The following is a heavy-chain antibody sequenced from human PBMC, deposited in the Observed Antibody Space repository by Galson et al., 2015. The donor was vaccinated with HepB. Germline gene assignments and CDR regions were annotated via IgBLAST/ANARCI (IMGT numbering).Heavy chain of an antibody. V-gene: IGHV4-34*01. CDR2: INHSGST. CDR1: GGSFSGYY. D-gene: IGHD3/OR15-3a*01. CDR3: ASRETLLWTSYAFDI. Sequence: SETLSLTCAVYGGSFSGYYWSWIRQPPGKGLEWIGEINHSGSTNYNPSLKSRVTISVDTSKNQFSLKLSSVTAADTAVYYCASRETLLWTSYAFDIWGQGTMVPVSS. J-gene: IGHJ3*02.